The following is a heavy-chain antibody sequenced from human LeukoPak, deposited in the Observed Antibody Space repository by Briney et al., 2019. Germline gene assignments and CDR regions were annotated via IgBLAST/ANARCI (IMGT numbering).Heavy chain of an antibody. D-gene: IGHD1-26*01. J-gene: IGHJ3*02. CDR1: GFTFHDHG. Sequence: GGSLRLSCAASGFTFHDHGMNWVRQAPGKGLEWVSSISSSSSYIYYADSVKGRFTISRDNAKNSLYLQMNSLRAEDTAVYYCARALPSPLYSGSYADAFDIWGQGTMVTVSS. CDR2: ISSSSSYI. V-gene: IGHV3-21*01. CDR3: ARALPSPLYSGSYADAFDI.